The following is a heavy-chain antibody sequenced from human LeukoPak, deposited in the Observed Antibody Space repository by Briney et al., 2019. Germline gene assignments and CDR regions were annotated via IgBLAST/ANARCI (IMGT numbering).Heavy chain of an antibody. D-gene: IGHD6-19*01. Sequence: SETLSLTCAVYGGSFSGYYWSWIRQPPGKGLEWIGIIYYSGNTYYKLSLKSRVTISVDTSKNQFSLKLNSMTAADTAVYYCARVGSGWGDIDYWGQGTLVTVSS. CDR1: GGSFSGYY. CDR3: ARVGSGWGDIDY. V-gene: IGHV4-34*01. CDR2: IYYSGNT. J-gene: IGHJ4*02.